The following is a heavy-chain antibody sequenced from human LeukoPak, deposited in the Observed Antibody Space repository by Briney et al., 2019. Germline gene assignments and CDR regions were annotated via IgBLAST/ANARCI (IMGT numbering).Heavy chain of an antibody. CDR3: AKERDYGPADY. CDR1: GFIFNKHA. CDR2: LSGSGGST. V-gene: IGHV3-23*01. Sequence: GGSLRLSCAASGFIFNKHAMSWVSQAPGKGLEWVSGLSGSGGSTDYADSVKGRFTVSRDNSKNTLFLQMNSLRAEDTAIYYCAKERDYGPADYWGQGTLVTVSS. J-gene: IGHJ4*02. D-gene: IGHD4/OR15-4a*01.